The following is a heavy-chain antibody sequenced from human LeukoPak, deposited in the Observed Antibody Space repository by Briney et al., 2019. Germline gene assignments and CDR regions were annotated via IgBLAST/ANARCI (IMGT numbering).Heavy chain of an antibody. J-gene: IGHJ5*02. CDR2: ISSSSSYI. CDR3: ARDGGAAAMFWFDP. V-gene: IGHV3-21*01. CDR1: GFTFSSYS. D-gene: IGHD2-2*01. Sequence: GGSLRLSCAASGFTFSSYSMNWVGQAPGQGLEWVSSISSSSSYIYYADSVKGRFTISRDNAKNSLYLQMNSLRAEDTAVYYCARDGGAAAMFWFDPWGQGTLVTVSS.